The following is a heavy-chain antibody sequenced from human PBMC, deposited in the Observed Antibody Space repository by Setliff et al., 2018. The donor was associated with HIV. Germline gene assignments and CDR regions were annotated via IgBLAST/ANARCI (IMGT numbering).Heavy chain of an antibody. Sequence: GESLKISCKASGYNFVNYWIGWVRLMPGKGLEWRGIVYPGDSDVRYSPSFQGHVSISVDKSITTAYLQWSSLQASDTAMYYCATPISITSGSAFDYWGQGTLVTVSS. CDR2: VYPGDSDV. J-gene: IGHJ4*02. D-gene: IGHD2-2*01. CDR1: GYNFVNYW. V-gene: IGHV5-51*01. CDR3: ATPISITSGSAFDY.